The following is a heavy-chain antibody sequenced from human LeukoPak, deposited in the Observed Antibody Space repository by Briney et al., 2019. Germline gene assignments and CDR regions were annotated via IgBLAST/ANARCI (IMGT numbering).Heavy chain of an antibody. V-gene: IGHV1-2*02. D-gene: IGHD3-22*01. CDR1: GYTFTGYY. CDR3: ARVVGIDSSGFDN. Sequence: ASVKVSCKGSGYTFTGYYMHWMRQAPGQGLERMGWINPDSGGTNYAQKFQGRVTMTRDTSTSTAYMELSRLRSDDTAVYYCARVVGIDSSGFDNWGQGTLVTVSS. J-gene: IGHJ4*02. CDR2: INPDSGGT.